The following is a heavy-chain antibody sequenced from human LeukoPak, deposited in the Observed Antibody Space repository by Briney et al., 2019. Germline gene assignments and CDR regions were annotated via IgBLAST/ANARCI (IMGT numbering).Heavy chain of an antibody. CDR2: SKNDGSST. CDR1: GFTSSGDW. D-gene: IGHD3-16*01. CDR3: ARELPRIGGQTDASDI. V-gene: IGHV3-74*01. Sequence: PGWSLRLSCAVSGFTSSGDWMHWVRQAPGKGLVWVSRSKNDGSSTSYADSVKGRFTISRDNAKNTLYLQMNSLRAEDTAVYYCARELPRIGGQTDASDIWGQGTMVTVS. J-gene: IGHJ3*02.